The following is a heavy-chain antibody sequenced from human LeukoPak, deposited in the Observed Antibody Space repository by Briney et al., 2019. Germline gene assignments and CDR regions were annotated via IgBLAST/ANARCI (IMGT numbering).Heavy chain of an antibody. CDR3: ARGGFNCSGGSCYLSWFDP. CDR1: GGSFSGFY. J-gene: IGHJ5*02. V-gene: IGHV4-34*01. D-gene: IGHD2-15*01. Sequence: SETLSLTCAVYGGSFSGFYWSWIRQPPGKGLEWIGEISHSGSTNYNPSLKSRVTISVDTSKNQFSLKLSSVTAADTAVYYCARGGFNCSGGSCYLSWFDPWGQGTLVTVSS. CDR2: ISHSGST.